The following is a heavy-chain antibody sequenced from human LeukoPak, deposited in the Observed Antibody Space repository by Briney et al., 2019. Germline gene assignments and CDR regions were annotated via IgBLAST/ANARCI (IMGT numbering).Heavy chain of an antibody. CDR3: ARGGSPSDY. CDR2: IHLDGTTT. Sequence: GGSLRLSCAASGFTFSSYWMYWVRQAPGKGLVWVSRIHLDGTTTTYADSVRGRFTISRDNAKNTLYLQMNSLTAEDTAVYYCARGGSPSDYWGPRTLVTVSS. D-gene: IGHD3-16*01. J-gene: IGHJ4*02. CDR1: GFTFSSYW. V-gene: IGHV3-74*01.